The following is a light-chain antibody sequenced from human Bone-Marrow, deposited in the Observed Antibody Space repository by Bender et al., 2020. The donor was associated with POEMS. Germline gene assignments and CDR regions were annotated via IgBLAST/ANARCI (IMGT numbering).Light chain of an antibody. J-gene: IGLJ3*02. CDR2: SNS. V-gene: IGLV1-44*01. Sequence: QSVLTQPPSASGTPGQRVTISCSGSSSNIGSYAVNWYRQVPGTAPKLLIYSNSQRPSGVPDRFSGSKSGTSASLAISGLQSEDEADYYCAAWEDSLNGWVFGGGTKLTVL. CDR3: AAWEDSLNGWV. CDR1: SSNIGSYA.